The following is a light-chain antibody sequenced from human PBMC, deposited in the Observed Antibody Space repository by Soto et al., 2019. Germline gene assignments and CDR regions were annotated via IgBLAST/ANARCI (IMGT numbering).Light chain of an antibody. CDR2: GAS. J-gene: IGKJ4*01. Sequence: EIVMTQSPATLSVSPGERATLSCRASQSVSSDLAWYQQKPGQAPRLLIYGASTRTTGIPARFSSSGSGTEFTLTNSSLQSEDFAVYYCQQYNNWPPLTFGGGTKVEIK. V-gene: IGKV3-15*01. CDR3: QQYNNWPPLT. CDR1: QSVSSD.